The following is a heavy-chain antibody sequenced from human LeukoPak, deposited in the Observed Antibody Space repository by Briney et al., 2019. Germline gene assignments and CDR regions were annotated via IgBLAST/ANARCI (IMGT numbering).Heavy chain of an antibody. J-gene: IGHJ3*02. CDR2: ISYDGSNK. Sequence: PGRSLRHSCAASGFTFSSYGMHWVRQAPGKGLEWVAVISYDGSNKYYADFVKGRFTISRDNSKNTLDLQMNSLRAEDTAVYYCAKDDSYTIFGGGTSEGACDIWGEGTMVSVSS. CDR3: AKDDSYTIFGGGTSEGACDI. D-gene: IGHD3-3*01. CDR1: GFTFSSYG. V-gene: IGHV3-30*18.